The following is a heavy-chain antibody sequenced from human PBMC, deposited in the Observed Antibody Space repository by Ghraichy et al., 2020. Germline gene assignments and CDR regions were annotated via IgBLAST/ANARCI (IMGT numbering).Heavy chain of an antibody. CDR2: IDSASNYI. J-gene: IGHJ4*02. D-gene: IGHD2-2*01. CDR1: GFTFNAYA. Sequence: GGSLRLSCAGSGFTFNAYAMDWVRQAPGKGLEWVASIDSASNYIYYAESVKGRFTVSRDNGKNSLFLQMDSLRAEDTAVYYCARGYCGSTTCSIDYWGQGTLVSVSS. CDR3: ARGYCGSTTCSIDY. V-gene: IGHV3-21*01.